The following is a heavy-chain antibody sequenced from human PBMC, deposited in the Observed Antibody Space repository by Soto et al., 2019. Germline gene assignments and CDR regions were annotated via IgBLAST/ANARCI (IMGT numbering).Heavy chain of an antibody. D-gene: IGHD6-13*01. Sequence: SETLSLTCAVYGGSFIGYYWSWIRQPPGKGLEWIGEINHSGSTNYNPSLKSRVTISVDTSKNQFSLKLSSVTAADTAVYYCARVGGIAAADYWGQGTLVTVSS. CDR2: INHSGST. CDR3: ARVGGIAAADY. CDR1: GGSFIGYY. J-gene: IGHJ4*02. V-gene: IGHV4-34*01.